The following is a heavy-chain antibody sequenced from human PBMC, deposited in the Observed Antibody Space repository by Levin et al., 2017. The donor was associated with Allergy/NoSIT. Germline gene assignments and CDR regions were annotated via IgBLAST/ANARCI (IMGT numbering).Heavy chain of an antibody. V-gene: IGHV3-21*04. J-gene: IGHJ5*02. CDR1: GFSLSGYS. Sequence: PAASVKVSCVASGFSLSGYSMNWVRQAPGKGLEWVSTISGSGTYINYVDSVKGRFAISRDDAKNSVYLQMNSLRDEDTAVYYCARDQGLAWGQGVLVTVSS. CDR3: ARDQGLA. CDR2: ISGSGTYI.